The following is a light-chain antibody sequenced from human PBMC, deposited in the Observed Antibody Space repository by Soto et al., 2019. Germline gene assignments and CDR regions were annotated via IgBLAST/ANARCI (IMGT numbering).Light chain of an antibody. CDR2: EVV. CDR3: KSYAGSNTYV. CDR1: KNDIGVYAF. V-gene: IGLV2-8*01. Sequence: QSVLTQPPSASGSPGQSVTISCTGTKNDIGVYAFVSGYQHHPGKAPRLIIYEVVQRPSGVPDRFSGSKSGNTGSMTGAGLQAADEADYFCKSYAGSNTYVFRSGTTVTVL. J-gene: IGLJ1*01.